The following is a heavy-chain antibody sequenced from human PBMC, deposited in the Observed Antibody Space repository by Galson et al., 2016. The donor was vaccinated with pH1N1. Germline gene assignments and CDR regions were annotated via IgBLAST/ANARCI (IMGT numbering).Heavy chain of an antibody. V-gene: IGHV2-5*02. D-gene: IGHD4-17*01. CDR3: AHSPYGDYVLYFDP. J-gene: IGHJ5*02. Sequence: PALVKPTQTLTLTCTFSGFSLSTSGVGVGWIRQPPGKALEWLAVIYWDDDKRYTPSLKSRLTITKDTSKNQVVLIMTNIDPVDTATYYCAHSPYGDYVLYFDPWGQGTLVTVSS. CDR2: IYWDDDK. CDR1: GFSLSTSGVG.